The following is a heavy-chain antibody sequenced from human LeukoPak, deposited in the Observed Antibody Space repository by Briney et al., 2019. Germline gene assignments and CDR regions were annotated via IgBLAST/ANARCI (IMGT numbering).Heavy chain of an antibody. CDR2: ISAYNGNT. D-gene: IGHD5-12*01. CDR1: GYTFTSYG. Sequence: GASVKVSCKASGYTFTSYGISWVRQAPGQGLEWMGWISAYNGNTNYAQKLQGRVTMTTDTSTSTAYMELRSLRSDDTAVYYCARGRDIVATIFSGDTYMDVWGKGTTVTVSS. CDR3: ARGRDIVATIFSGDTYMDV. J-gene: IGHJ6*03. V-gene: IGHV1-18*01.